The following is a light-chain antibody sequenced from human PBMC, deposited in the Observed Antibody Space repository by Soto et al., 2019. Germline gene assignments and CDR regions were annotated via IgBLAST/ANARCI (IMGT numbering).Light chain of an antibody. J-gene: IGKJ4*01. Sequence: IVLTQSPGTLSLSPGERATLSCRASQSVSSSYLAWYQQKPGQAPRLLIYGASSRATGIPDRFSGSGSGTDFTLTISRLEPEDFAVYYCQQYGSSHTFGGGTRWIT. CDR3: QQYGSSHT. CDR1: QSVSSSY. CDR2: GAS. V-gene: IGKV3-20*01.